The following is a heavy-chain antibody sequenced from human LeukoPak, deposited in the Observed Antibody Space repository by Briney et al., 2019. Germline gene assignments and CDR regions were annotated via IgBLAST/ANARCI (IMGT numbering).Heavy chain of an antibody. D-gene: IGHD3-10*01. CDR1: GYTFTGYY. V-gene: IGHV1-2*02. CDR3: ARDQGYYGSGSCSFDY. J-gene: IGHJ4*02. CDR2: INPNSGGT. Sequence: GASVKVSCKASGYTFTGYYMHWVRQAPGQGLEWMGWINPNSGGTNYAQKFQGRVTMTRDTSISTAYMELSRLRSDDTAVYYCARDQGYYGSGSCSFDYWGQGTLVAVSS.